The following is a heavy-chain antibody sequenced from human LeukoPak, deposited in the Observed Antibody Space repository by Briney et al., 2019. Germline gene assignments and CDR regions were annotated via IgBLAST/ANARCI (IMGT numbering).Heavy chain of an antibody. D-gene: IGHD6-13*01. CDR3: ARGQLHSSSWHDN. Sequence: ASVKVSCKASGYTFNAYFMHWVRQAPGQGLEWMGWINPNTGATNYAQKFQGRVTLTRDTSITTVCMELSSLKSDDTAVYYCARGQLHSSSWHDNWGQGTLVTVSS. J-gene: IGHJ4*02. CDR1: GYTFNAYF. CDR2: INPNTGAT. V-gene: IGHV1-2*02.